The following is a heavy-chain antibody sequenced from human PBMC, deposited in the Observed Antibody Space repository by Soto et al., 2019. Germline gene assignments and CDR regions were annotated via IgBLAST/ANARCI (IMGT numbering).Heavy chain of an antibody. CDR3: ARDTLGYCSGGSCYYYYGMDV. CDR2: ISYDGSNK. D-gene: IGHD2-15*01. V-gene: IGHV3-30-3*01. J-gene: IGHJ6*02. CDR1: GFTFSSYA. Sequence: GGSLRLSCAASGFTFSSYAMHWVRQAPGKGLEWVAVISYDGSNKYYADSVKGRFTISRDNSKNTLYLQMNSLRAEDTAVYYCARDTLGYCSGGSCYYYYGMDVWGQGTTVTVSS.